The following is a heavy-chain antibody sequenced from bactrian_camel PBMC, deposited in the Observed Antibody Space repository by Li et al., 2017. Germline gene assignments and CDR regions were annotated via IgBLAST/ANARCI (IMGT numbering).Heavy chain of an antibody. D-gene: IGHD6*01. J-gene: IGHJ4*01. Sequence: VQLVESGGGSVEVGGSLRLSCVISGEPYSGNCVAWFRQAPGKEREGVEVLYTGYNTTWYQSSVKGRFTISQDNAKNTVYLQLARLQSEDTGVYYCALALKPLPVRLYFIERQCVSGARGPRSPSP. V-gene: IGHV3S1*01. CDR2: LYTGYNTT. CDR3: ALALKPLPVRLYFIERQCV. CDR1: GEPYSGNC.